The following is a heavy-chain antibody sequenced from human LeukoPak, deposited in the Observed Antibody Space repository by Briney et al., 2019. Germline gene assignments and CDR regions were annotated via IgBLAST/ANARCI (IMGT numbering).Heavy chain of an antibody. V-gene: IGHV3-48*01. CDR1: GFTFSSYG. D-gene: IGHD3-9*01. J-gene: IGHJ4*02. CDR2: VSDTGSAI. Sequence: GGSLRLSCAASGFTFSSYGINWVRQAPGKGLEWVSYVSDTGSAIHYADSVKGRFTISRDNAKSSLYLQMNSLRAEDTAVYYCARDGKSRRDILTGYYVDYWGQGTLVTVSS. CDR3: ARDGKSRRDILTGYYVDY.